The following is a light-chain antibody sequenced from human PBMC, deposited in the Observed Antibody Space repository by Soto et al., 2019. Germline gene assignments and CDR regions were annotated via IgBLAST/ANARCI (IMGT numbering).Light chain of an antibody. V-gene: IGKV1-12*01. CDR1: QGIGTW. CDR2: TAS. Sequence: DIQMTQSPSSVSASVGDRVTITCRASQGIGTWLAWFQQKPGEAPRLLIYTASSLDSGVPSRFSGSGSGTDCTLTISSLQPEDFATYYCQQGNSFPLTFGGGTKVEVK. J-gene: IGKJ4*01. CDR3: QQGNSFPLT.